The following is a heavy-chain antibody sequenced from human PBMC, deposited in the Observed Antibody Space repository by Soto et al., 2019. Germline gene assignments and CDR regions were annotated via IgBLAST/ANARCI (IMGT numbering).Heavy chain of an antibody. CDR1: GYTFTSYD. CDR3: ARERSAAGTGWFDP. Sequence: QVQLVQSGAEVKKPGASVKVSCKASGYTFTSYDINWVRQATGQGLEWMGWMNPNSGNTGYAQKFQGRVTMTRNTSISTAYMELRSLRSEDTAVYCCARERSAAGTGWFDPWGQGTRVTVSS. CDR2: MNPNSGNT. D-gene: IGHD6-13*01. V-gene: IGHV1-8*01. J-gene: IGHJ5*02.